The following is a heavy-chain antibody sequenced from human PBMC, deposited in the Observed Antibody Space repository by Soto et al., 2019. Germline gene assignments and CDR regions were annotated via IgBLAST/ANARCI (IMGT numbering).Heavy chain of an antibody. CDR3: AESAAVAAAIAY. CDR1: GYTFTSYA. CDR2: INAGNGNT. D-gene: IGHD2-2*02. Sequence: QVQLVQSGAEVKKPGASVKVSCKASGYTFTSYAMHWVRQAPGQRLEWMGWINAGNGNTKYSQKFKCRVTITRDTYASTGYMELSRLRSEDTAVYYCAESAAVAAAIAYWGQGTLVTVSS. V-gene: IGHV1-3*01. J-gene: IGHJ4*02.